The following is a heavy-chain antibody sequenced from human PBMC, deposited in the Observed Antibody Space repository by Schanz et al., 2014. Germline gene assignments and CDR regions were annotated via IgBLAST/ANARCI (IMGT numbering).Heavy chain of an antibody. D-gene: IGHD1-26*01. CDR1: GFSLDIFA. J-gene: IGHJ4*02. CDR3: ARSRSGFYFDY. CDR2: ISGSGAST. V-gene: IGHV3-23*04. Sequence: EVQLVESGGGLVQPGGSLRLSCEASGFSLDIFAVSWVRQAPGKGLEWVSGISGSGASTYYADSVKGRFTISRDNAKNSLYLQMNSLRAEDTAVYYCARSRSGFYFDYWGQGTLVTVSS.